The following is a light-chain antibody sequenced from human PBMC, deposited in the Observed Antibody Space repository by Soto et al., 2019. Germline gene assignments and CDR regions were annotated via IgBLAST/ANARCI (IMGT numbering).Light chain of an antibody. Sequence: QSVLTQPASVSGSPGQSITISCTGTSSDVGGYNYVSWYQQYPGKAPKFILYEGSKRPSGVSNRFSGSKSGNTASLTISGLQAEDEAYYYCCSYARSSYSLFASGPKVTGL. CDR2: EGS. V-gene: IGLV2-23*01. CDR1: SSDVGGYNY. CDR3: CSYARSSYSL. J-gene: IGLJ1*01.